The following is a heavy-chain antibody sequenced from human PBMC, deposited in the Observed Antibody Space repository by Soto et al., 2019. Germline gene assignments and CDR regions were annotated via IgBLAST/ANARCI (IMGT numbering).Heavy chain of an antibody. Sequence: ASVKVSCKASGYTFTSYDINWVRQATGQGLEWMGWMNPNSGNTGYAQKFQGRVTMTRNTSISTAYMELSSLRSEATAVYYCAREDSSSSGVNWFDPWGQGTLVTVSS. J-gene: IGHJ5*02. V-gene: IGHV1-8*01. CDR2: MNPNSGNT. CDR1: GYTFTSYD. CDR3: AREDSSSSGVNWFDP. D-gene: IGHD6-6*01.